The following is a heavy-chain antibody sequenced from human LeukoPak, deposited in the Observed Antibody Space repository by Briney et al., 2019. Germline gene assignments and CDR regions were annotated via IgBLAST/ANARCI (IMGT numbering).Heavy chain of an antibody. CDR3: ARGPPRDTSGYFNY. D-gene: IGHD3-22*01. V-gene: IGHV3-7*01. J-gene: IGHJ4*02. Sequence: TGGSLRLSCAASGFTFSSYWMSWVRQAPGKGLEWVANIKQDGSEKYYVDSVKGRFTISRDNAKNSLYLQVNSLRAEDTAVYYCARGPPRDTSGYFNYWGQGTLVTVSS. CDR2: IKQDGSEK. CDR1: GFTFSSYW.